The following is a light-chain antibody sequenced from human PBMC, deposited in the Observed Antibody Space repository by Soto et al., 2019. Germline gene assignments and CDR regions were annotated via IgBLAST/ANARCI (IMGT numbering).Light chain of an antibody. CDR3: QQYNSYSWT. Sequence: DIQMTQSPSTLSASVGDRVTITCRASQSISSWLAWYQQKPGKAPKLLIYDASSLESGVPSRFSGSGSGTEFTLTISSLQPDDFATYYCQQYNSYSWTCGQGTKVE. CDR2: DAS. J-gene: IGKJ1*01. V-gene: IGKV1-5*01. CDR1: QSISSW.